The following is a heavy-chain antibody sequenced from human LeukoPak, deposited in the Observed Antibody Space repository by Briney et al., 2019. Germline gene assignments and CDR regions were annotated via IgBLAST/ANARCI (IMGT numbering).Heavy chain of an antibody. Sequence: GGSLRLSCAASGFTFSNAWMSWVRQAPGKGLEWVGRIKSKTDGGTTDYAAPVKGRFTISRDDSKNTLYLQMNSLKTEDTAVYYCTTERVTSQQGYYYYMDVWGKGTTVTVSS. CDR2: IKSKTDGGTT. J-gene: IGHJ6*03. D-gene: IGHD6-13*01. CDR1: GFTFSNAW. CDR3: TTERVTSQQGYYYYMDV. V-gene: IGHV3-15*01.